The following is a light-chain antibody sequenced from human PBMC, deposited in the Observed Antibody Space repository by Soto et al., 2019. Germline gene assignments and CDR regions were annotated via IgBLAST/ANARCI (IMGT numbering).Light chain of an antibody. CDR1: QSVSSSY. CDR2: GAS. J-gene: IGKJ5*01. Sequence: EIVLTQTPGPLSLSPGERATLSCRASQSVSSSYLAWYQQKPGEAPRILIYGASSRATGIADRFSGSGSGKDFTLTISRLEPADFAVYYCQQYGSSPPITFGQGTRLEIK. CDR3: QQYGSSPPIT. V-gene: IGKV3-20*01.